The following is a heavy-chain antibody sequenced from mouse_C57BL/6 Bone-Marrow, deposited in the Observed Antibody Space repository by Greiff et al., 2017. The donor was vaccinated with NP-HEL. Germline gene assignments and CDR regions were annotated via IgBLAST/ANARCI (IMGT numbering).Heavy chain of an antibody. CDR3: VRRGVYYYGSSPFYFDY. CDR1: GFTFNTYA. Sequence: EVHLVESGGGLVQPKGSLKLSCAASGFTFNTYAMHWVRQAPGKGLEWVARIRSKSSNYATYYAYSVKDRFTISRDDSQSMLYLQMNNLKTEDTAMYYCVRRGVYYYGSSPFYFDYWGQGTTLTVSS. CDR2: IRSKSSNYAT. V-gene: IGHV10-3*01. J-gene: IGHJ2*01. D-gene: IGHD1-1*01.